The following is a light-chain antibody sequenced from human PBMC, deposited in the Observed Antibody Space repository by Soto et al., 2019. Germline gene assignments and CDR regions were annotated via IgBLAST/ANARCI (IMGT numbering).Light chain of an antibody. CDR3: QQYNTYSWT. CDR2: KAS. V-gene: IGKV1-5*03. Sequence: DIQMTQFPSTLSASVGDRDTITCRASQSISTRLAWFQQKSGEAPNLLIHKASSLESGVPSRFSGSGSGTEFTLTISSLQPDDFATYFCQQYNTYSWTFRQGTKVEIK. CDR1: QSISTR. J-gene: IGKJ1*01.